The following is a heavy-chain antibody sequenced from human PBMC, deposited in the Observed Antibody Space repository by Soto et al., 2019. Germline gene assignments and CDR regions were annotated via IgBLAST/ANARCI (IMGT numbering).Heavy chain of an antibody. V-gene: IGHV3-23*01. Sequence: GLLRHPSAASGFNIRSHAMRRVSQEKGKGLEWVSAISGSGGSTYYADSVKGRFTISRDNSKNTLYLQMNSLRAEDTAVYYCAKDLVVIPPGPLRPWGQGTLLSVSS. D-gene: IGHD3-22*01. J-gene: IGHJ5*02. CDR2: ISGSGGST. CDR1: GFNIRSHA. CDR3: AKDLVVIPPGPLRP.